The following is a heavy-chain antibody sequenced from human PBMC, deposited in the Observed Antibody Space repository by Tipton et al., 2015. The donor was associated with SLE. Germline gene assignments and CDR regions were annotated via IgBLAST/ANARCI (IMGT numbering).Heavy chain of an antibody. CDR3: AKDRYSSGWYYFDY. CDR2: ISWNSGSI. CDR1: GFTFDDYA. V-gene: IGHV3-9*01. D-gene: IGHD6-19*01. Sequence: QLVQSGGGLTQPGGSLRLSCAASGFTFDDYAMHWVRQATGKGLEWVSGISWNSGSIGYADSVKGRFTISRDNAKNSLYLQMNSLRAEDTALYYCAKDRYSSGWYYFDYWGQGTLVTVSS. J-gene: IGHJ4*02.